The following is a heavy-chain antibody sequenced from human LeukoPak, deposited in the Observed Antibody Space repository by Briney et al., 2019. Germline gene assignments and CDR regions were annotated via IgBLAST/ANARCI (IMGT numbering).Heavy chain of an antibody. V-gene: IGHV4-34*01. J-gene: IGHJ4*02. CDR2: INHSGST. D-gene: IGHD3-22*01. Sequence: SETLSLTCAAYGGSFSGYYWSWIRQPPGKGLEWIGEINHSGSTYYNPSLKSRVTISVDTSKNEFSLKLNSVTAADTAVYYCARKAPYYSDSSGPLGTYYFDYWGQGTLVTVSS. CDR1: GGSFSGYY. CDR3: ARKAPYYSDSSGPLGTYYFDY.